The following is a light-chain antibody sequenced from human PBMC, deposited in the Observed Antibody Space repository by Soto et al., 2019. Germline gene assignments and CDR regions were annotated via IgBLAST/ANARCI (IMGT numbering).Light chain of an antibody. J-gene: IGLJ2*01. CDR2: DVS. CDR1: SSDVGGYNY. CDR3: SSYTSGSTRVV. Sequence: QSVLTQPASVSGSPGQSITISCTGTSSDVGGYNYVSWYQQHPGKAPKVMIYDVSKRPSGISNRFSGSKSGNTASLTISGLQVEDVGDYYCSSYTSGSTRVVFGGGTKLTVL. V-gene: IGLV2-14*03.